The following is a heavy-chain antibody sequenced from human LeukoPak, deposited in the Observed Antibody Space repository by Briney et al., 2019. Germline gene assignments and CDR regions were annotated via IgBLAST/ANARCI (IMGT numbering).Heavy chain of an antibody. D-gene: IGHD4-17*01. CDR3: ARVHDYGYYYGMDV. Sequence: PGGSLRLSCAASGFTFSSYEMNWVRQAPGKGLEWVSYISSSGGTIYYADSVKGRLTISRDNAKNSVHLQMNSLRAEDTAVYYCARVHDYGYYYGMDVWGQGTTVTVSS. CDR2: ISSSGGTI. CDR1: GFTFSSYE. J-gene: IGHJ6*02. V-gene: IGHV3-48*03.